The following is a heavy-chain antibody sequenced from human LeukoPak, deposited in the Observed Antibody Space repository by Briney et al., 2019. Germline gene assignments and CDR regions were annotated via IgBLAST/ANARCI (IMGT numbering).Heavy chain of an antibody. Sequence: PSETLSLTCAVYGGSFSGYYWSWIRQPPGKGLEWIEEINHSGSTNYNPSLKSRVTISVDTSKNQFSLKLSSVTAADTAVYYCARGIAVAGTPFDYWGQGTLVTVSS. D-gene: IGHD6-19*01. V-gene: IGHV4-34*01. CDR1: GGSFSGYY. CDR2: INHSGST. CDR3: ARGIAVAGTPFDY. J-gene: IGHJ4*02.